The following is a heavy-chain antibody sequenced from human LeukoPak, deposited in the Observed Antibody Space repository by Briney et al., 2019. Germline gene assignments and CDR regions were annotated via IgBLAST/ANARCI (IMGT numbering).Heavy chain of an antibody. CDR3: AKDIVEIAVRPGYFHH. J-gene: IGHJ1*01. Sequence: GGSLRLSCAATGFTFSSYAMSWVRQAPGKGLEWVSVISDSGGSTFYADSVKGRFTISRDNSKNTLYVQMNSLRAEDTAVYYCAKDIVEIAVRPGYFHHWGQGTLVTVSS. V-gene: IGHV3-23*01. CDR1: GFTFSSYA. D-gene: IGHD6-6*01. CDR2: ISDSGGST.